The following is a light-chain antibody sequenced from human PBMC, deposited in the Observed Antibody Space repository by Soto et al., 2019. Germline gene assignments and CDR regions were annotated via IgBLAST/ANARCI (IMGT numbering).Light chain of an antibody. J-gene: IGKJ1*01. CDR1: QGISSY. CDR2: AAS. V-gene: IGKV1-8*01. CDR3: QQYYSYPRT. Sequence: AIRMTQSPSSLSASTGDRVTITCRASQGISSYLAWYQQKPGKAPKLLIYAASTLQRGVPSRFSGSGSGTEFTLTIRGLQSEDFATYYCQQYYSYPRTFGQGNKVEIK.